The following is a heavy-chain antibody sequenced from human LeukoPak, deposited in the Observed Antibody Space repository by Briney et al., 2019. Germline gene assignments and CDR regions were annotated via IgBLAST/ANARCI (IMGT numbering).Heavy chain of an antibody. CDR3: ARDGTGVAARLNANWFDP. J-gene: IGHJ5*02. CDR1: GDSVSSNSAA. Sequence: SQTLSLTCAISGDSVSSNSAAWNWIRQSPSRGLEWLGRTYCRSKWYNDYAVSVKSRITINPDTSKNQFSLQLNSVTPEDTAVYYCARDGTGVAARLNANWFDPWGQGTLVTVSS. D-gene: IGHD6-6*01. CDR2: TYCRSKWYN. V-gene: IGHV6-1*01.